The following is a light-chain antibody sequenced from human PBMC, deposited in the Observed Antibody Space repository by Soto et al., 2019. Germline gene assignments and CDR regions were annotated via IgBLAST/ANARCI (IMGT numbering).Light chain of an antibody. CDR3: QQRDYWPPFT. V-gene: IGKV3-11*01. J-gene: IGKJ3*01. CDR1: HSVGTH. Sequence: EVALTQSPATLSLSPGEKATLSCRASHSVGTHLAWYHQKPGQAPRLLIYDASTIYDASNRATGVPARLSGSGSGTDFTLTIRSLEPEDFGVYYCQQRDYWPPFTFGPGTRVDFK. CDR2: DAS.